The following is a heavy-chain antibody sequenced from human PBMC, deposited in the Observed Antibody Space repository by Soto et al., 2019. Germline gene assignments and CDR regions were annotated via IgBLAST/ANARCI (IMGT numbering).Heavy chain of an antibody. CDR1: GFTFSSYA. Sequence: QVQLVESGGGVVQPGRSLRLSCAASGFTFSSYAMHWVRQAPGKGLEWVAVISYDGSNKYYADSVKGRFTISRDNSKNTLYLQMNSLRAEDTAVYDCARDQEGGDPFDYWGQGTLVTVSS. J-gene: IGHJ4*02. V-gene: IGHV3-30-3*01. CDR3: ARDQEGGDPFDY. D-gene: IGHD3-10*01. CDR2: ISYDGSNK.